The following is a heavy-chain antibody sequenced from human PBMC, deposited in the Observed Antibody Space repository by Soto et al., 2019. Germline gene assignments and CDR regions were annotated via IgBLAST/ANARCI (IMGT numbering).Heavy chain of an antibody. CDR2: IWYDGSNK. J-gene: IGHJ4*02. V-gene: IGHV3-33*01. CDR1: GFTFSSYG. CDR3: ARHCSGGSCYSWGYFDY. D-gene: IGHD2-15*01. Sequence: ESGGGVVQPGRSLRLSCAASGFTFSSYGMHWVRQAPGKGLEWVAVIWYDGSNKYYADSVKGRFTISRDNSKNTLYLQMNSLRAEDTAVYYCARHCSGGSCYSWGYFDYWGQGTLVTVSS.